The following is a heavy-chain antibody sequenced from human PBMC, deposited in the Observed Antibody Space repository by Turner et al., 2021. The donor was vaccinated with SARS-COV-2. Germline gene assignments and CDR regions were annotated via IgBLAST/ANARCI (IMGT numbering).Heavy chain of an antibody. CDR3: ASIAAADPKYYRYGGMDV. Sequence: ELQQVESGGGQVKAGGSLRLSCAASGFSLSSYSMNWVRQAPGKGLVWVSSISSGGSYINYADSVKGRFTISRDNAKNSLYLQMNSLRAEDTAVYYCASIAAADPKYYRYGGMDVWGQGTTVTVSS. D-gene: IGHD6-13*01. CDR1: GFSLSSYS. CDR2: ISSGGSYI. J-gene: IGHJ6*02. V-gene: IGHV3-21*01.